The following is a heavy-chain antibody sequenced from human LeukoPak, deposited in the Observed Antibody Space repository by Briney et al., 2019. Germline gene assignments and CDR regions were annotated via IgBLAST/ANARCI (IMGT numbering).Heavy chain of an antibody. Sequence: GGSLRLSCAASGFSLSNYWMNWVRQAPGKGLERVANIKQDGSEKNYVDSVKGRFSISRDNAKNSLILQMNSLRDEDTAVYYCARGVWAPFDSWGQGTLVSVSS. V-gene: IGHV3-7*01. J-gene: IGHJ4*02. D-gene: IGHD7-27*01. CDR1: GFSLSNYW. CDR2: IKQDGSEK. CDR3: ARGVWAPFDS.